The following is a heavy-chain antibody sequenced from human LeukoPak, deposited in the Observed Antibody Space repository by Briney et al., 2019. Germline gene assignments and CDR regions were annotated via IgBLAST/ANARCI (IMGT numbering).Heavy chain of an antibody. D-gene: IGHD3-22*01. Sequence: GGSLRLSCAASGLTFSNTWMNWVRQAPGKGLEWVSVIYSGGSTYYADSVKGRFTISRDNSKNTLYLQMNSLRAEDTAVYYCARDPPYYDSSGYPADYWGQGTLVTVSS. CDR3: ARDPPYYDSSGYPADY. V-gene: IGHV3-53*01. J-gene: IGHJ4*02. CDR2: IYSGGST. CDR1: GLTFSNTW.